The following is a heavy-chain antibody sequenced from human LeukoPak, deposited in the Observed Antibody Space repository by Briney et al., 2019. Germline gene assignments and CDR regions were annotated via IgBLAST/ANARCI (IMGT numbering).Heavy chain of an antibody. D-gene: IGHD1-26*01. CDR2: ISSSSSYI. CDR1: GFTFSSYS. J-gene: IGHJ4*02. V-gene: IGHV3-21*01. Sequence: GGSLRLSCAASGFTFSSYSMNWVRQAPGKGLEWVSSISSSSSYIYYADSVKGRFTISRDNAKNSLYLQMNSLRAEDTAVYYCATRYSGSYYPFPLDYWGQGTLVTVSS. CDR3: ATRYSGSYYPFPLDY.